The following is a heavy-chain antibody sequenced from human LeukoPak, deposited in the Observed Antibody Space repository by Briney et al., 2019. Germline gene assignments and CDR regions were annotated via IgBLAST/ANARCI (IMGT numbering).Heavy chain of an antibody. V-gene: IGHV1-2*02. J-gene: IGHJ4*02. CDR1: GYTFTGYY. D-gene: IGHD6-13*01. CDR3: ARLSVSSWYPYLDY. Sequence: ASVTVSCTASGYTFTGYYMHWVRHSPEQGLEWMGWINPNSGGTNYAQKFQGRVTMTRDTSISTAYMELNRLRSDDTAVYYCARLSVSSWYPYLDYWGQGSLVTVSS. CDR2: INPNSGGT.